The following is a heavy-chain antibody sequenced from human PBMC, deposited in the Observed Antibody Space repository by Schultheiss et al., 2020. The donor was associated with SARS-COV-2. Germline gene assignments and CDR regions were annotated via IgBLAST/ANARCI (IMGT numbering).Heavy chain of an antibody. D-gene: IGHD3-10*01. V-gene: IGHV4-61*01. CDR3: ARDHGFYYGSNWFDP. Sequence: SQTLSLTCTVSGGSVSSGSYYWSWIRQPPGKGLEWIGYIYYSGSTNYNPSLKSRVTISVDTSKNQFSLKLSSVTAADTAVYYCARDHGFYYGSNWFDPWGQGTLVTVSS. CDR1: GGSVSSGSYY. J-gene: IGHJ5*02. CDR2: IYYSGST.